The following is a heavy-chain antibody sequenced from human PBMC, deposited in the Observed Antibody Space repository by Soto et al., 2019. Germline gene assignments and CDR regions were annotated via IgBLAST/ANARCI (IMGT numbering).Heavy chain of an antibody. CDR2: VSGDGGDT. V-gene: IGHV3-23*01. CDR3: ARRSTSCCQNFDC. D-gene: IGHD2-2*01. CDR1: GFTFSSYA. J-gene: IGHJ4*02. Sequence: EVQLLESGGGLVQPGGSLRLSCAASGFTFSSYAMNWVRQAPGKGQEWVSAVSGDGGDTYYADSVKGRFTISRDNSKNTLFLQMNGLRVEDTAVYYCARRSTSCCQNFDCWGQGTLVTVSS.